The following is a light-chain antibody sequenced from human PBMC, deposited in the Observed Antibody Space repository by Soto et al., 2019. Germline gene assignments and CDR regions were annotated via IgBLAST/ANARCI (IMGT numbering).Light chain of an antibody. J-gene: IGLJ2*01. CDR1: NSDVGGYNY. Sequence: QSALTQPPSASGSPGQSVTISCTGTNSDVGGYNYVSWYQHHPDKAPKLIIYEVYKRPSGVPDRFSGSKSGNTASLTVSGLQAEDEAEYYCSSYAASDSFVFFGGGTKLTVL. CDR3: SSYAASDSFVF. V-gene: IGLV2-8*01. CDR2: EVY.